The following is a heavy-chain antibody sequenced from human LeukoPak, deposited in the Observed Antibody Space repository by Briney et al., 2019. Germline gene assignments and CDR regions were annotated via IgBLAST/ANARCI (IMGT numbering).Heavy chain of an antibody. V-gene: IGHV4-59*08. CDR3: ARHAGGYQLLYPYYYYYGMDV. CDR2: IYYSGST. D-gene: IGHD2-2*02. CDR1: GGSISSYY. Sequence: ASETLSLTCTVSGGSISSYYWSWIRQPPGKGLEWIGDIYYSGSTNYNPSLKSRVTISVDTSKNQFSLKLSSVTAADTAVYYCARHAGGYQLLYPYYYYYGMDVWGQGTTVTVSS. J-gene: IGHJ6*02.